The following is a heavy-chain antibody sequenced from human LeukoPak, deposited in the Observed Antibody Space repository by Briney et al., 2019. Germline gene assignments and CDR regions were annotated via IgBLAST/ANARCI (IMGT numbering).Heavy chain of an antibody. Sequence: PSETLSLTCAVYGGSFSGYYWSWIRQPPGKGLEWIGEINHSGGTNYNPSLKSRVTISVDTSKNQFSLKLSSATAADTAVYYCARQNTFFDYWGQGTLVTVSS. CDR1: GGSFSGYY. CDR3: ARQNTFFDY. J-gene: IGHJ4*02. V-gene: IGHV4-34*01. CDR2: INHSGGT. D-gene: IGHD2/OR15-2a*01.